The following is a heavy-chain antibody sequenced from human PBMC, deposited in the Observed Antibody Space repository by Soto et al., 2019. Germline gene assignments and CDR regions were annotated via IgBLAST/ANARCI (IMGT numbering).Heavy chain of an antibody. Sequence: GASVKVSCKASGGTLSSYAISWVRQAPGQGLEWMGGIIPIFGTANCAQKFQGRVTITADESTSTAYMELSSLRSEDTAVYYCARLSSNSAYCGGDCPTAFWGQGTLVTVSS. CDR1: GGTLSSYA. CDR3: ARLSSNSAYCGGDCPTAF. V-gene: IGHV1-69*13. J-gene: IGHJ4*02. CDR2: IIPIFGTA. D-gene: IGHD2-21*02.